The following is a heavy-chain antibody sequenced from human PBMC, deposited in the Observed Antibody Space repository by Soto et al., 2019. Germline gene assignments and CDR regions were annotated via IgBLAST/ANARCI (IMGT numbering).Heavy chain of an antibody. D-gene: IGHD7-27*01. Sequence: GASVKVSCNAAAYTFTRYDINWVRPATGQDFEWMGWMNPNNGNTAYAQKFQGRVTMTRDTSKSTAFMELSSLTSEDTAVYYCARGPRNWGVDYWGQGTLVTVSS. CDR1: AYTFTRYD. CDR3: ARGPRNWGVDY. V-gene: IGHV1-8*01. J-gene: IGHJ4*02. CDR2: MNPNNGNT.